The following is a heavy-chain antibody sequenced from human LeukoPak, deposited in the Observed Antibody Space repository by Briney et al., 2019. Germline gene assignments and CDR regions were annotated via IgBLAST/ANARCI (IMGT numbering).Heavy chain of an antibody. D-gene: IGHD3-22*01. CDR1: GYTFTGYY. Sequence: GASVKVSCKASGYTFTGYYIHWVRQAPGQGLEWTGIINPSDGTTSYAQKFRGRVTLTRDTSTSTLYMELSSLRSEDTAVYYCARAPANKYDSRLTEDYWGQGTLVTVSS. V-gene: IGHV1-46*01. J-gene: IGHJ4*02. CDR2: INPSDGTT. CDR3: ARAPANKYDSRLTEDY.